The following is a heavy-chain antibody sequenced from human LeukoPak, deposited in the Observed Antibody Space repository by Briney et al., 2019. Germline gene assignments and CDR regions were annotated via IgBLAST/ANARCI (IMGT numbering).Heavy chain of an antibody. V-gene: IGHV4-61*02. CDR3: ARVVPTVVTRNYMDV. J-gene: IGHJ6*03. Sequence: RSSETLSLTCTVSNASISSDTYFWRWIRQPAGKGLQWIGRMSSTGRSDYNPSLKSRVTISIDTSKNQFSMKLSSVTAADTAVYYCARVVPTVVTRNYMDVWGKGTTVTVSS. D-gene: IGHD4-23*01. CDR2: MSSTGRS. CDR1: NASISSDTYF.